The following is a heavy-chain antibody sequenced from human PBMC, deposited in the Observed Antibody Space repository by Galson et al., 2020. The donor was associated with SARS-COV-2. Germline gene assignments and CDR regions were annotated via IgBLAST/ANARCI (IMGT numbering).Heavy chain of an antibody. J-gene: IGHJ6*02. D-gene: IGHD6-13*01. CDR3: ARLYSSSWYVGGNYYYYYGMDV. CDR2: IDWAEDK. CDR1: GFSLSTSGMC. Sequence: ESGPTLVKPTQTLTLTCPFSGFSLSTSGMCVSWIRQPPGKALEWLARIDWAEDKNYSTTLKTRLTIPKDTSKNQVVLTMTNMDPVDTATYYCARLYSSSWYVGGNYYYYYGMDVWGQGTTVTVSS. V-gene: IGHV2-70*11.